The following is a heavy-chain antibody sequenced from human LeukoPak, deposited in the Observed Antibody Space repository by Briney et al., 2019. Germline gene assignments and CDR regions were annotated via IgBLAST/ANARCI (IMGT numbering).Heavy chain of an antibody. CDR2: IKQDGSEK. Sequence: PGGSLRLSCAASGFTFSTYWMSWVRQAPGKGLEWVANIKQDGSEKYYVDSVKGRFTISRDNAKNSLYLQMNSLRAEDTAVYYCARADGLLTGDNYYYYGMDVWGQGTTVTVSS. V-gene: IGHV3-7*01. J-gene: IGHJ6*02. CDR3: ARADGLLTGDNYYYYGMDV. CDR1: GFTFSTYW. D-gene: IGHD7-27*01.